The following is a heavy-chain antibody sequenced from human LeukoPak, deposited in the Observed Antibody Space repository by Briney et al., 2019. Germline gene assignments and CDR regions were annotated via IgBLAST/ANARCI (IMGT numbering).Heavy chain of an antibody. CDR3: ARVTHFWSGYSLDY. D-gene: IGHD3-3*02. V-gene: IGHV1-8*01. CDR1: GYTFTSYD. Sequence: GASVKVSCKASGYTFTSYDINWVRQATGQGLEWMGWMNPNSGNTGYAQKFQGRVTITRNTSISTAYMELSSLRSEDTAVYYCARVTHFWSGYSLDYWGQGTLVTVSS. J-gene: IGHJ4*02. CDR2: MNPNSGNT.